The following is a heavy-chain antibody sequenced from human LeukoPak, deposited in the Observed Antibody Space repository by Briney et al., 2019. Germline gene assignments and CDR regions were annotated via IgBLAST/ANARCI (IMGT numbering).Heavy chain of an antibody. D-gene: IGHD1-14*01. CDR2: INPSGGGT. J-gene: IGHJ3*02. V-gene: IGHV1-46*01. CDR3: ASDSLRDRGPFDM. Sequence: ASVKVSCKASGYTFTCYYMHWVRQAPGQGLEWMGIINPSGGGTSSPQKFQGRVTMTRDTSTSTVYMELSSLRSEDTAVYYCASDSLRDRGPFDMWGQGTMVTVSA. CDR1: GYTFTCYY.